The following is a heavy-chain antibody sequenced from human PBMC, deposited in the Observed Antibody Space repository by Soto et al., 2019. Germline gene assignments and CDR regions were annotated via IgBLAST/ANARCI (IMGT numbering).Heavy chain of an antibody. CDR2: INSDGSST. J-gene: IGHJ4*02. Sequence: PGGSLRLSCAASGFTFSSYWMHWVRQAPGKGLVWVSRINSDGSSTSYADSVKGRFTISRDNAKNTLYLQMNSLRAEDTAVYYCARAGWGSHPAAHLDYWGQGTLVTVSS. CDR1: GFTFSSYW. CDR3: ARAGWGSHPAAHLDY. D-gene: IGHD6-13*01. V-gene: IGHV3-74*01.